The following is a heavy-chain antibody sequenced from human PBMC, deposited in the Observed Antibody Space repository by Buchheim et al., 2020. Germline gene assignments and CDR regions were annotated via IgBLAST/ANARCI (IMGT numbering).Heavy chain of an antibody. CDR3: ARGFSAYDLYFDY. Sequence: QVQLQESGPGLVKPSDTLSLTCTVSGGAISSYYWSWIRQSPGKGLEWIGHVYHDGSTSYNAALKSRVTMSVETSKNRFSLKLTSVTAADTAVYYCARGFSAYDLYFDYWGQGT. J-gene: IGHJ4*02. V-gene: IGHV4-59*07. CDR1: GGAISSYY. D-gene: IGHD5-12*01. CDR2: VYHDGST.